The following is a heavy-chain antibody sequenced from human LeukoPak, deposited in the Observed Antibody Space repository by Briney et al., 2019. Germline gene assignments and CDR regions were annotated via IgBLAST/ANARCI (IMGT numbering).Heavy chain of an antibody. D-gene: IGHD2-21*01. V-gene: IGHV3-72*01. CDR3: TRNSYDAFDI. Sequence: GGSLRLSCAASGFIFSDHYMDWVRQAPGKGLEWVGRSRNKVNSYTTQYAASVKGRFTISRDDSKNSVYLQMDSLKTEDTAIYYCTRNSYDAFDIWGQGTMVTVSS. J-gene: IGHJ3*02. CDR1: GFIFSDHY. CDR2: SRNKVNSYTT.